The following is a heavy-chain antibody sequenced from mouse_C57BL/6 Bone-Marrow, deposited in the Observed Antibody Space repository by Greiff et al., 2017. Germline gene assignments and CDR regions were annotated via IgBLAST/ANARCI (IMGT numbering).Heavy chain of an antibody. CDR2: FYPGSGSI. V-gene: IGHV1-62-2*01. J-gene: IGHJ4*01. CDR3: ARHEGPPYGSSPLAMDY. Sequence: QVQLQQSGAELVKPGASVKLSCKASGYTFTEYTIHWVKQRSGQGLEWIGWFYPGSGSIKYNEKFKDKATLTADKSSSTVYMELSRLTSADSAVYFCARHEGPPYGSSPLAMDYWGQGTSVTVSS. CDR1: GYTFTEYT. D-gene: IGHD1-1*01.